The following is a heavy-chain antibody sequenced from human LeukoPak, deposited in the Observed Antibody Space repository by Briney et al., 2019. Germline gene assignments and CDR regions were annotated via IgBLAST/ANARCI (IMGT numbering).Heavy chain of an antibody. CDR2: IYYSGST. Sequence: RSSETLSLTCAVSGGSISGYYWSWIRQPPGKGLEWIGYIYYSGSTNYNPSLKSRVTISVDTSKNQFSLKLSSVTAADTAVYYCARLVFGVGNWWFDPWGQGTLVTVSS. V-gene: IGHV4-59*08. CDR1: GGSISGYY. D-gene: IGHD3-3*01. CDR3: ARLVFGVGNWWFDP. J-gene: IGHJ5*02.